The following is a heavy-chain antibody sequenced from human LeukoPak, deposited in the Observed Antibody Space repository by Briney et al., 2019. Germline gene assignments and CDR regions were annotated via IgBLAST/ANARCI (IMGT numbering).Heavy chain of an antibody. V-gene: IGHV3-7*01. D-gene: IGHD3/OR15-3a*01. CDR3: SRDLGTGRPHDF. CDR1: GFTFRNYW. CDR2: LNQYGDHK. J-gene: IGHJ4*02. Sequence: GGSLRLSCAASGFTFRNYWMTWVRQAPGKGLEWVANLNQYGDHKYYDDSVKGRFTIPRDNARDSLYLEMNSLTVEDTAVYFCSRDLGTGRPHDFWGQGTLVTVSS.